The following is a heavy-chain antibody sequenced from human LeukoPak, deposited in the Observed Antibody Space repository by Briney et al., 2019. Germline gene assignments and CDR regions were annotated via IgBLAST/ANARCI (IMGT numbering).Heavy chain of an antibody. CDR1: GGSFSGYY. CDR2: INHSGST. CDR3: ARSAVTTQLDY. D-gene: IGHD4-17*01. Sequence: SETLSLTCAVYGGSFSGYYWSWIRQPPGKGVEWIGEINHSGSTNYNPSRKSRVTISVDTSKNQFSLKLSSVTAADTAVYYCARSAVTTQLDYWGQGTLVTVSS. J-gene: IGHJ4*02. V-gene: IGHV4-34*01.